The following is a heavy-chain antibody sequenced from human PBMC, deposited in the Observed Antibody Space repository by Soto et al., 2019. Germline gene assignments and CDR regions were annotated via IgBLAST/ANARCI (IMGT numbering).Heavy chain of an antibody. CDR2: IIPIFGTA. J-gene: IGHJ4*02. CDR1: GGTFSSYA. D-gene: IGHD3-10*01. V-gene: IGHV1-69*13. Sequence: SVKVSCQASGGTFSSYAISWVRQAPGQGLEWMGGIIPIFGTANYAQKFQGRVTITADESTSTAYMELSSLRSEDTAVYYCARWVRGVIIQAMVWGQGTLVTVSS. CDR3: ARWVRGVIIQAMV.